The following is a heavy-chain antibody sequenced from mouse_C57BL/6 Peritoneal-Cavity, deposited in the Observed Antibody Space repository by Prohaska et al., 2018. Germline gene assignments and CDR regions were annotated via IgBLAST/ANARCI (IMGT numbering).Heavy chain of an antibody. CDR3: ATPYYGSSSYWYFDV. CDR1: GFTFSDYG. J-gene: IGHJ1*03. Sequence: EVQLVESGGGLVKPGGSLKLSCAASGFTFSDYGMHWVRQAPEKGLEWVAVISSGSSTIYYAETVKGRFTISRDNAKNTLFLQMTSLRSEDTAMYYCATPYYGSSSYWYFDVWGTGTTVTVSS. CDR2: ISSGSSTI. V-gene: IGHV5-17*01. D-gene: IGHD1-1*01.